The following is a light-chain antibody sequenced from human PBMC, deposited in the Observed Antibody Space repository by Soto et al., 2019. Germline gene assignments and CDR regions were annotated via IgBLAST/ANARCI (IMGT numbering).Light chain of an antibody. V-gene: IGLV2-14*01. Sequence: QSALTQPASVSGSPGQXITISCTGTSSDVGGYNYVSWYQQHPGKAPKLMIXXVSNRPSGVSNRFSGSKSGXTASLTISGLQAEDEADYYCSSYTSSSTLYVFGTGTKLTVL. J-gene: IGLJ1*01. CDR3: SSYTSSSTLYV. CDR2: XVS. CDR1: SSDVGGYNY.